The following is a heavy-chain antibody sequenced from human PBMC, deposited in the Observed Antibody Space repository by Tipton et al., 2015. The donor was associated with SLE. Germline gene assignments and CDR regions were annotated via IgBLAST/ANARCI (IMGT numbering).Heavy chain of an antibody. CDR3: ARQSDTTMVAYFDS. V-gene: IGHV4-61*09. D-gene: IGHD5-18*01. Sequence: TLSLTCTVSGGSISSGIYHWTWIRQPAGKGLEWIGHINPSGSNNYNPSLRSRVAMSVDTSKNHFSLRLSSVTAADTAVYYCARQSDTTMVAYFDSWGQGTVVTVSS. J-gene: IGHJ4*02. CDR2: INPSGSN. CDR1: GGSISSGIYH.